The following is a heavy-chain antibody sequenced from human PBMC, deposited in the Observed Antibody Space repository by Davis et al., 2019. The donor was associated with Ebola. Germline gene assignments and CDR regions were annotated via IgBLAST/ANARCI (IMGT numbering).Heavy chain of an antibody. CDR1: GSSLSTSGMG. J-gene: IGHJ4*02. D-gene: IGHD2-8*01. CDR2: TFWDDDR. CDR3: TRLAYTNGWFYFDY. V-gene: IGHV2-5*02. Sequence: SGPTLANPTQTLTLTCTFPGSSLSTSGMGVGWIRQPPGKALECLGFTFWDDDRRYSPSLKSRLTITEDTSKNQVVFTMTNMDPADTATYYCTRLAYTNGWFYFDYWGQGSLVTVSS.